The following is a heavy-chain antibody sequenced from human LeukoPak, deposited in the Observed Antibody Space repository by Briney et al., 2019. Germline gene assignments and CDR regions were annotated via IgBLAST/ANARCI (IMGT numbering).Heavy chain of an antibody. Sequence: ASVKVSCKASGYTFTSYDINWARQATGQGLEWMGWMNPNSGNTGYAQKFQGRVTMTRNTSISTAYMELSSLRSEDTVVYYCARGPRYCSSTSCRAGGYWGQGTLVTVSS. J-gene: IGHJ4*02. CDR3: ARGPRYCSSTSCRAGGY. CDR2: MNPNSGNT. D-gene: IGHD2-2*01. CDR1: GYTFTSYD. V-gene: IGHV1-8*01.